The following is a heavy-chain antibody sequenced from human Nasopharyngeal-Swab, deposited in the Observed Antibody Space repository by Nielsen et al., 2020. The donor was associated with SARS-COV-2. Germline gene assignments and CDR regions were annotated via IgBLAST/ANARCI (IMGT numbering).Heavy chain of an antibody. J-gene: IGHJ4*02. V-gene: IGHV3-23*01. CDR1: GFTFSSYA. CDR2: ISGSGGST. D-gene: IGHD6-19*01. Sequence: GGSLRLSCAASGFTFSSYAMSWVRQAPGKGLEWVSAISGSGGSTYYADSVKGRFTISRDNSKNTLYLQMNSLRAEDTAVYYCAKDPVSNGPPVGIFDYWGQGTLVTVSS. CDR3: AKDPVSNGPPVGIFDY.